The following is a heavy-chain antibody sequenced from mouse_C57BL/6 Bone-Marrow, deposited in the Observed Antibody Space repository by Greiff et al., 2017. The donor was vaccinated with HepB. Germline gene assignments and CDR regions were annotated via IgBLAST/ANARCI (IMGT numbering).Heavy chain of an antibody. CDR2: ISYDGSN. J-gene: IGHJ3*01. V-gene: IGHV3-6*01. CDR1: GYSITSGYY. D-gene: IGHD5-1*01. CDR3: AREVLFAY. Sequence: EVQLQESGPGLVKPSQSLSLTCSVTGYSITSGYYWNWIRQFPGNKLEWMGYISYDGSNNYNPSLKNRISITRDTSKNQFFLKLNSVTTEDTATYYCAREVLFAYWGQGTLVTVSA.